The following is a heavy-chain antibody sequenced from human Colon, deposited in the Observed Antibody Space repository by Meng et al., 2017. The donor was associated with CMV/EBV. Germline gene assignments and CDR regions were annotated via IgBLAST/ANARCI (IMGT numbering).Heavy chain of an antibody. Sequence: GESLKISCAASGITFSSYWMHWVRQAPGKGLVWVSRINPDGSSTNYADSVKGRFTVSRDNGKNTLFLEMNSLRAEDTAVYYWARSPKDSGMWGQGTMVTVSS. V-gene: IGHV3-74*01. CDR1: GITFSSYW. CDR3: ARSPKDSGM. J-gene: IGHJ3*02. D-gene: IGHD1-26*01. CDR2: INPDGSST.